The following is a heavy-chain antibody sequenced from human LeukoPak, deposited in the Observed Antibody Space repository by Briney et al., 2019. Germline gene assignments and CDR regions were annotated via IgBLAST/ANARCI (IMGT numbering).Heavy chain of an antibody. Sequence: GGSLRLSCAASGFTFSDYGMHWVRQAPGKGLQWVAVISYDGRSKQYADSVKGRFTISRDDSKNTLYLQMNSLRAEDTAVYYCARDIVSSRYDYWGQGTLVTVSS. D-gene: IGHD6-13*01. CDR1: GFTFSDYG. J-gene: IGHJ4*02. CDR2: ISYDGRSK. V-gene: IGHV3-30*12. CDR3: ARDIVSSRYDY.